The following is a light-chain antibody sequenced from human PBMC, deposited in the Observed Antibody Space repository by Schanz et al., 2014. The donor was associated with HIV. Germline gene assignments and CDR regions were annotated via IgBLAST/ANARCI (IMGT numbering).Light chain of an antibody. Sequence: DIQMTQSPSSLSASVGDRVTITCRASQSISSYLNWYQQKPGKAPKLLIYAASSLQSGVPSRFSGSGSGTDFTLIISSLQPEDFGSYYCQETYTTPSIAFGQGTRLESK. CDR1: QSISSY. V-gene: IGKV1-39*01. CDR3: QETYTTPSIA. J-gene: IGKJ5*01. CDR2: AAS.